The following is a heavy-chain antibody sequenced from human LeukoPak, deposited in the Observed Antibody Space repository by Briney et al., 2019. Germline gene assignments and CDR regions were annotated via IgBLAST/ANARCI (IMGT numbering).Heavy chain of an antibody. J-gene: IGHJ5*02. Sequence: PSETLSLTCAVYGGSFSGYYWSWIRQPPGKGLEWIGEINHSGSTNYNPSLRSRVTISVDTSKNQFSLKLSSVTAADTAVYYCARRYFDWLLKRSWFDPWGRGTLVTVSS. V-gene: IGHV4-34*01. CDR2: INHSGST. CDR3: ARRYFDWLLKRSWFDP. CDR1: GGSFSGYY. D-gene: IGHD3-9*01.